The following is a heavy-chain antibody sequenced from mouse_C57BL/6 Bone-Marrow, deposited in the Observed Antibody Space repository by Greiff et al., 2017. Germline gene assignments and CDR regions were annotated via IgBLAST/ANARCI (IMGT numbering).Heavy chain of an antibody. Sequence: QVQLKESGAELARPGASVKLSCKASGYTFTSYGISWVKQRTGQGLEWIGEIYPRSGNTYYNEKFKGKATLTADKSSSTAYMELRSLTSEDSAVYFCARESYYYGSWGQGTTLTVSS. V-gene: IGHV1-81*01. CDR3: ARESYYYGS. D-gene: IGHD1-1*01. CDR1: GYTFTSYG. CDR2: IYPRSGNT. J-gene: IGHJ2*01.